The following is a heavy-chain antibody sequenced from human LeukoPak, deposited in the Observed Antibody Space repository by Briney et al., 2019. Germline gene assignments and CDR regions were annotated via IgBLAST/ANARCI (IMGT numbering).Heavy chain of an antibody. J-gene: IGHJ4*02. CDR1: GGSISSYY. V-gene: IGHV4-59*01. Sequence: PSETLSLTCTVSGGSISSYYWSWIRQPPGKGLEWIGYIYYSGSTNYNPSLKSRVTISIDTSKNQFSLKLSSVTAADTAVYYCARYYGGDSSGYLNSWGQGTLVTVSS. D-gene: IGHD3-22*01. CDR3: ARYYGGDSSGYLNS. CDR2: IYYSGST.